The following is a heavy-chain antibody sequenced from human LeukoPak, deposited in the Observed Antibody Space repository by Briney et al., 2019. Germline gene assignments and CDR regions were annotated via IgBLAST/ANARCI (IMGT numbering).Heavy chain of an antibody. V-gene: IGHV3-15*01. CDR2: IKSKIGGGTT. CDR3: TTLDD. J-gene: IGHJ4*02. Sequence: PGGSLRLSCEAPGFTFSNAWMSWVRQAPGKGLEWLGRIKSKIGGGTTDYAVPVKGRFTISRDDSKNTLYLQMNSLKTEDTAVYYCTTLDDWGQGTLVTVSS. CDR1: GFTFSNAW.